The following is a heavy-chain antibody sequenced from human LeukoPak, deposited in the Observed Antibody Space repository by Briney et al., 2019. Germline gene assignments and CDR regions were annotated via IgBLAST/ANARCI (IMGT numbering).Heavy chain of an antibody. CDR3: AKRSGSYGPLFDY. J-gene: IGHJ4*02. CDR2: ISSSGTTT. V-gene: IGHV3-11*04. CDR1: GGSFSDYY. Sequence: LSLTCAVYGGSFSDYYMSWIRQAPGKGLEWVSYISSSGTTTHYADSVKGRFTISRDNAKNSLYLQMNSLRAEDTAVYYCAKRSGSYGPLFDYWGQGTLVTVSS. D-gene: IGHD5-18*01.